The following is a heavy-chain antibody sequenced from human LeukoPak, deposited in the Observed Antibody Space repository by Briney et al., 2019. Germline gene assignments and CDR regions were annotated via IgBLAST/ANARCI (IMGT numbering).Heavy chain of an antibody. J-gene: IGHJ5*02. CDR3: AKLRGLSSSSENNWFDP. CDR2: ISGSGDAT. D-gene: IGHD6-6*01. V-gene: IGHV3-23*01. CDR1: GFTFTSYG. Sequence: GGSPRLSCVASGFTFTSYGMSWVRQAPGKRLEWVSGISGSGDATYYADSVKGRFTISRDNSKNTLYLQMNSLRAEETAVYYCAKLRGLSSSSENNWFDPWGQGTLVTVSS.